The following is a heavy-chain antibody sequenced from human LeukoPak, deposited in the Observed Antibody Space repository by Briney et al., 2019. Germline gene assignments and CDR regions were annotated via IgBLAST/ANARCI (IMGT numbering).Heavy chain of an antibody. J-gene: IGHJ3*01. V-gene: IGHV1-69*06. CDR1: GGTFSSYA. D-gene: IGHD1-26*01. CDR3: ARDAQWELRAFDV. Sequence: SVNVSCKASGGTFSSYAISWVRQAPGQGLEWMGGIIPVFDRPTYAQKLERRVTITADKSTNTTYMEISSLTSDDTAVYYCARDAQWELRAFDVWGQGTMVIVSS. CDR2: IIPVFDRP.